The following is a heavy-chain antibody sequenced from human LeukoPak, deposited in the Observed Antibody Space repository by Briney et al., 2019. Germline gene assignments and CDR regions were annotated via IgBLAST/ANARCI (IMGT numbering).Heavy chain of an antibody. D-gene: IGHD6-19*01. V-gene: IGHV4-59*01. CDR1: GGSISSYY. J-gene: IGHJ4*02. Sequence: SETLSLTCTVSGGSISSYYWSWIRQPPEKGLEWIGYIYYSGSTNYNPSLKSRVTISVDTSKNQFSLKLSSVTAADTAVYYCARDRCTSSGWYCGFDYWGQGTLVTVSS. CDR2: IYYSGST. CDR3: ARDRCTSSGWYCGFDY.